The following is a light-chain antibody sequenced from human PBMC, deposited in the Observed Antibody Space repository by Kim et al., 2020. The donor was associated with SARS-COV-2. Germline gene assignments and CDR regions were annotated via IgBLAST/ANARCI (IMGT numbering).Light chain of an antibody. Sequence: GQSFTISCTGTSSYIGGYYYVSWYQQHPGKAPKLMIYEVSERPSGVPDRFSGSKSGNTASLTVSGLQAEDEADYYCSSYAGSNNLIFGGGTQLTVL. CDR3: SSYAGSNNLI. CDR2: EVS. CDR1: SSYIGGYYY. V-gene: IGLV2-8*01. J-gene: IGLJ2*01.